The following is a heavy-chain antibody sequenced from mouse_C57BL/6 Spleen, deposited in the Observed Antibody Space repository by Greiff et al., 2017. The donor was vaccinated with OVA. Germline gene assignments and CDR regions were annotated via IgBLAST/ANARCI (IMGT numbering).Heavy chain of an antibody. CDR2: INPNNGGT. CDR3: ASWSYGPYYYALDY. CDR1: GYTFTDYN. D-gene: IGHD1-1*01. V-gene: IGHV1-18*01. J-gene: IGHJ4*01. Sequence: EVKLQESGPELVKPGASVKIPCKASGYTFTDYNMDWVKQSPGKSLEWIGDINPNNGGTIYNQKFKGKATLTVDKSSSTAYMELRSLTSEDTAVYYGASWSYGPYYYALDYWGQGTSVTVSS.